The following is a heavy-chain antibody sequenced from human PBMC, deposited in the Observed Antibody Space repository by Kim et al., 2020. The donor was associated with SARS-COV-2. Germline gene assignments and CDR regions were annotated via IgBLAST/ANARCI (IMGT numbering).Heavy chain of an antibody. D-gene: IGHD3-10*01. J-gene: IGHJ3*02. V-gene: IGHV3-23*01. Sequence: GGSLRLSCAASGFTFSSYAMSWVRQAPGKGLEWVSAISGSGGSTYYADSVKGRFTISRDNSKNTLYLQMNSLRAEDTAVYYCAKDRNYYGSGSYYNFRGAFDIWGQGTMVTVSS. CDR3: AKDRNYYGSGSYYNFRGAFDI. CDR2: ISGSGGST. CDR1: GFTFSSYA.